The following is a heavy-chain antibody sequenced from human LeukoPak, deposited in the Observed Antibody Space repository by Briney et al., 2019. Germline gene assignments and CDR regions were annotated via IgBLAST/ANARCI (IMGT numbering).Heavy chain of an antibody. Sequence: PGGSLRLSCAASGFTVNNNYMSWVRQAPGKGLEWVSVLYSGGSTYYADSVKGRFTISRDNSKNTLYLQMNSLRAEDTAKYYCTKDYCGKFCSAVWGQGTTVTVSS. CDR3: TKDYCGKFCSAV. CDR1: GFTVNNNY. J-gene: IGHJ6*02. D-gene: IGHD3-9*01. V-gene: IGHV3-53*01. CDR2: LYSGGST.